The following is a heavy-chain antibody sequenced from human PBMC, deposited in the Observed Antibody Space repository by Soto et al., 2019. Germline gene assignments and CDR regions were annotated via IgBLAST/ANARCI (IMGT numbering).Heavy chain of an antibody. CDR1: GGTFSSYA. J-gene: IGHJ4*02. V-gene: IGHV1-69*01. Sequence: QVQLVQSGAEVKKPGSSVKVSCKASGGTFSSYAISWVRQAPGQGLEWMGGIIPIFGTANYAQKFQGRVTITADESTSTDYMELSSLRSEDTAVYYCAREAAAAGRTPFDYWGQGTLVTVSS. CDR2: IIPIFGTA. D-gene: IGHD6-13*01. CDR3: AREAAAAGRTPFDY.